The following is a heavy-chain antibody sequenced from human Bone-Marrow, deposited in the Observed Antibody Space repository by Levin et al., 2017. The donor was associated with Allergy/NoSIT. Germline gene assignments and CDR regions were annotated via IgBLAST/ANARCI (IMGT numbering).Heavy chain of an antibody. CDR3: ARRPYYDILTGGFDY. Sequence: SVKVSCKASGGTFSSYAISWVRQAPGQGLEWMGGIIPIFGTANYAQKFQGRVTITADESTSTAYMELSSLRSEDTAVYYCARRPYYDILTGGFDYWGQGTLVTVSS. CDR2: IIPIFGTA. D-gene: IGHD3-9*01. V-gene: IGHV1-69*13. J-gene: IGHJ4*02. CDR1: GGTFSSYA.